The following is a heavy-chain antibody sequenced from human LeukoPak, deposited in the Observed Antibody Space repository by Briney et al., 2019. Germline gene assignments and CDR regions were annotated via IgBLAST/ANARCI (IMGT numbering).Heavy chain of an antibody. CDR3: ARGFGSFPYYFGY. Sequence: PSETLSLTCTVSGDSISSYYWSWIRQPPGKGLEWIGYIYYRGSTNYNPSLKSRVTISVDTSKNQFSLELTSVTAAGTALYYCARGFGSFPYYFGYWGQGALVTVSS. CDR2: IYYRGST. CDR1: GDSISSYY. V-gene: IGHV4-59*01. D-gene: IGHD1-26*01. J-gene: IGHJ4*02.